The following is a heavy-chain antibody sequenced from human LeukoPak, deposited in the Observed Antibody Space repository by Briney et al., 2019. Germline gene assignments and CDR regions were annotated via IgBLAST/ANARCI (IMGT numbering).Heavy chain of an antibody. CDR3: ARDEVRPPGAPYNWFDP. J-gene: IGHJ5*02. CDR1: GGSISSSNW. CDR2: IYHSGST. Sequence: KASETLSLTCAVSGGSISSSNWWSWVRQPPGKGLEWIGEIYHSGSTNYNPSLKSRVTISVDKSKNQFSLKLSSVTAADTAVYYCARDEVRPPGAPYNWFDPWGQGTLVTVSS. V-gene: IGHV4-4*02.